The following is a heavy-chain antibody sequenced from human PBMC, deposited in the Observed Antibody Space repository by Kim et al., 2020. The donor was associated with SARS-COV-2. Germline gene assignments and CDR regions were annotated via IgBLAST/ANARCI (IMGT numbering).Heavy chain of an antibody. D-gene: IGHD2-2*01. CDR2: IIPIFGTA. J-gene: IGHJ6*02. Sequence: SVKVSCKASGGTFSSYAISWVRQAPGQGLEWMGGIIPIFGTANYAQKFQGRVTITADESTSTAYMELSSLRSEDTAVYYCARSLIVVVPAALSYYYYGMDVWGQGTTVTVSS. CDR1: GGTFSSYA. CDR3: ARSLIVVVPAALSYYYYGMDV. V-gene: IGHV1-69*13.